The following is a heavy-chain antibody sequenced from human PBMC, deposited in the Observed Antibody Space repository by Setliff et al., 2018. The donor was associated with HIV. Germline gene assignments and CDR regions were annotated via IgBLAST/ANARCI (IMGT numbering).Heavy chain of an antibody. V-gene: IGHV3-11*04. CDR1: GFTFSDYY. CDR2: ISSSGSTI. D-gene: IGHD3-22*01. J-gene: IGHJ6*02. Sequence: PGGSLRLSCAASGFTFSDYYMSWIRQAPGKGLEWVAYISSSGSTIYYADSVKGRFTISRDNAKNSLYLQMNSLRAEETAVYYCARDGYDSSGYYYVGLYYYYYGMDVWGQGTTVTVSS. CDR3: ARDGYDSSGYYYVGLYYYYYGMDV.